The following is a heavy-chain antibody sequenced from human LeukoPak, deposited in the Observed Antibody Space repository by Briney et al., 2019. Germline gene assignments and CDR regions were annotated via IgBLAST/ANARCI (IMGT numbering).Heavy chain of an antibody. D-gene: IGHD3-3*01. CDR3: ARLSTRLLDH. Sequence: GESLKISCKGSAVTFNNYWIGWVRQLPGKVLDWMGIIYSPSFQGQVTMSVDKSINTAYLHWGSLKASDTAIYFCARLSTRLLDHWGQGTRVTVSS. J-gene: IGHJ4*02. V-gene: IGHV5-51*01. CDR1: AVTFNNYW. CDR2: IY.